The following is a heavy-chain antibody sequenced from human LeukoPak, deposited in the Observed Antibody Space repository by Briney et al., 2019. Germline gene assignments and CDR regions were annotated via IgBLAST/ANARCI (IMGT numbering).Heavy chain of an antibody. D-gene: IGHD5-18*01. Sequence: GXSLRXXCAASGFTFSDYYMSWIRQAPGKGLEWVSYISSSGSTIYYADSVKGGFTISRDKAKNSLYLQMNRLRDEDTAVYYCXRDFDGQLWLPFDYWVQGTLVTVSS. J-gene: IGHJ4*02. CDR2: ISSSGSTI. V-gene: IGHV3-11*04. CDR3: XRDFDGQLWLPFDY. CDR1: GFTFSDYY.